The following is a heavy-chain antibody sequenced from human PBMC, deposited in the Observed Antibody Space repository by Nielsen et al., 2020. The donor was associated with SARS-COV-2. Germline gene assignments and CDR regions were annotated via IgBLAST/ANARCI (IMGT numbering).Heavy chain of an antibody. Sequence: VRQAPGKGLEWVSSISSSSSYIYYADSVKGRFTISRDNAKNSLYLQMNSLRAEDTAVYYCARGLYYDFWSGYLEYCYYYMDVWGKGTTVTVSS. J-gene: IGHJ6*03. V-gene: IGHV3-21*01. CDR2: ISSSSSYI. CDR3: ARGLYYDFWSGYLEYCYYYMDV. D-gene: IGHD3-3*01.